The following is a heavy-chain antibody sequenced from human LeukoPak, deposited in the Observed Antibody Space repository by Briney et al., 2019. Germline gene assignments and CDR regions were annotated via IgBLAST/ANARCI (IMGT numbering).Heavy chain of an antibody. J-gene: IGHJ4*02. V-gene: IGHV3-11*04. D-gene: IGHD2-15*01. CDR2: ISSSGSTI. Sequence: GGSLRLSCAASGFTFSDYYMSWIRQAPGKGLEWVSYISSSGSTIYCADSVKGRFTISRDNAKNSLYLQMNSLRAEDTAVYYCARVGPVYCSGGSCYRGGFDYWGQGTLVTVSS. CDR3: ARVGPVYCSGGSCYRGGFDY. CDR1: GFTFSDYY.